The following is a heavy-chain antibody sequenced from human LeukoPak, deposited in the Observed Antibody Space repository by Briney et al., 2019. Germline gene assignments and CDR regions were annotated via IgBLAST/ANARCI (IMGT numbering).Heavy chain of an antibody. Sequence: PGGSLRLSCAASGFTFSNYWMHWVRQAPGKGLGWVSGIWFDASITTYADSVRGRFTFTRDNAKNTLYLQLNSLRGEDTAVYYCVRGESSSWHAWGQGSLVIVSS. V-gene: IGHV3-74*01. D-gene: IGHD6-13*01. CDR3: VRGESSSWHA. CDR2: IWFDASIT. J-gene: IGHJ5*02. CDR1: GFTFSNYW.